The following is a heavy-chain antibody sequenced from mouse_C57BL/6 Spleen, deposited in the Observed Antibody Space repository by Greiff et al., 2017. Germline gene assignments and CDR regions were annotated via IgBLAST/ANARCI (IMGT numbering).Heavy chain of an antibody. Sequence: VKLMESGPELVKPGASVKIPCKASGYTFTDYNMDWVKQSHGKSLEWIGDINPNNGGTIYNQKFKGKATLTVYKSSSTAYMELRSLTSVDTAVYYCARYGNYYGSSYGYAMDYWCQGTSVTVSS. V-gene: IGHV1-18*01. J-gene: IGHJ4*01. CDR1: GYTFTDYN. D-gene: IGHD1-1*01. CDR3: ARYGNYYGSSYGYAMDY. CDR2: INPNNGGT.